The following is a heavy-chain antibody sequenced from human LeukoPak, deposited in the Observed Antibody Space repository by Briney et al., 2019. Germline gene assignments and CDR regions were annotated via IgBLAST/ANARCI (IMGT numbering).Heavy chain of an antibody. V-gene: IGHV4-34*01. CDR3: ARFIWLQLRAFDI. J-gene: IGHJ3*02. D-gene: IGHD5-24*01. Sequence: SETLSLTCAVYGGSFSGYYWSWIRQPPGKGLEWIGEINHSGSTNYNPSLKSRVTISVDTSKNQFSLKLSSVTAADTAVYYCARFIWLQLRAFDIWGQGTMVTVSS. CDR2: INHSGST. CDR1: GGSFSGYY.